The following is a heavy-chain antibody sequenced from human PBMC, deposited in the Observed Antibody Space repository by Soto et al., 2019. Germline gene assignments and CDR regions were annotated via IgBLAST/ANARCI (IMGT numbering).Heavy chain of an antibody. Sequence: QVNLVQSGAEVKKPGASGKVSCPGYGYAFTTYGITWVRQAPGQGLEWMGWISAHNGNTHYAQKLQGRVTVTRYTSTSTAYMELRSLRYDDTAVYYCARGRYGDYWGQGAMVTVTS. CDR1: GYAFTTYG. CDR3: ARGRYGDY. V-gene: IGHV1-18*01. J-gene: IGHJ4*02. D-gene: IGHD1-1*01. CDR2: ISAHNGNT.